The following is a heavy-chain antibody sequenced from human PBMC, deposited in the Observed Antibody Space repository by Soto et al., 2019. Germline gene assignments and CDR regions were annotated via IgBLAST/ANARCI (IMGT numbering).Heavy chain of an antibody. Sequence: PWGSLRLSCAAPGFTFSNALMDWVRQAPGKGLEWVGRIKSKTDGGTTDYAAPVKGRFTISRDDSKNTLYLQMNSLKTEDTAVYYCTTVVYYGGNSDAFDIWGQGTMVTVS. CDR2: IKSKTDGGTT. D-gene: IGHD4-17*01. CDR1: GFTFSNAL. CDR3: TTVVYYGGNSDAFDI. V-gene: IGHV3-15*07. J-gene: IGHJ3*02.